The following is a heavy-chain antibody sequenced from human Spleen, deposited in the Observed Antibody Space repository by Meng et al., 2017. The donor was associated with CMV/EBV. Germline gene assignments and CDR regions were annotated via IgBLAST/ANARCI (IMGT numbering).Heavy chain of an antibody. J-gene: IGHJ6*02. CDR3: ARDGAHDYHYGLDV. CDR2: INSDGRDT. CDR1: GFTVSSNY. V-gene: IGHV3-74*03. Sequence: GGSLRLSCAASGFTVSSNYMNWVRQAPGKGLVWVSRINSDGRDTKYVDSVKGRFTISRDNAKNTVYLQMTSLRVEDTAVYYGARDGAHDYHYGLDVWGQGTTDTVSS. D-gene: IGHD4/OR15-4a*01.